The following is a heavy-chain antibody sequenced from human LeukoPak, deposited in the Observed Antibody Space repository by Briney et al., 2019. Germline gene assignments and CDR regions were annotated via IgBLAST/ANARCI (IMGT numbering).Heavy chain of an antibody. CDR1: GYTLTELS. J-gene: IGHJ5*02. Sequence: ASVKVSCKVSGYTLTELSMHWVRQAPGKGLEWMGGFDPEDGETIYAQKFQGRVTMTEDTSTDTAYMELSSLRSEDTAVYYCAISGGADDYRNNWFDPWGQGTLVTVSS. V-gene: IGHV1-24*01. D-gene: IGHD4-11*01. CDR3: AISGGADDYRNNWFDP. CDR2: FDPEDGET.